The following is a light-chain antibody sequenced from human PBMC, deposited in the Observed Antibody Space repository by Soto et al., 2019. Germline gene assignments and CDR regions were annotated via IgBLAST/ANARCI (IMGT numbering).Light chain of an antibody. CDR1: QSVSSN. V-gene: IGKV3-15*01. J-gene: IGKJ2*01. CDR3: QQLTNFRFT. Sequence: EIVMTQSPATLPVSPGERATLSCRASQSVSSNLAWYQQKPGQAPRFLIYGASTRATGIPARSSGSGSGTEFTLTISSLQPEDFATYYCQQLTNFRFTFGQGTKLDIK. CDR2: GAS.